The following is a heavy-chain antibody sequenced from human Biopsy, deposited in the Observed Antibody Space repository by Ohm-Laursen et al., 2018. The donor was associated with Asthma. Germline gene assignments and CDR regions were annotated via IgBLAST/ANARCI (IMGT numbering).Heavy chain of an antibody. J-gene: IGHJ4*02. CDR2: ISWNSGSI. Sequence: SLRLSCTASGFTFDDYAMHWVRQAPGKGLEWVSGISWNSGSIGYADSVKGRFTISRDNAKNSLYLQMNSLRSEDTAVYYCARKAGSCISRACYSLDFWGQGTLVTVSS. CDR3: ARKAGSCISRACYSLDF. CDR1: GFTFDDYA. V-gene: IGHV3-9*01. D-gene: IGHD2-15*01.